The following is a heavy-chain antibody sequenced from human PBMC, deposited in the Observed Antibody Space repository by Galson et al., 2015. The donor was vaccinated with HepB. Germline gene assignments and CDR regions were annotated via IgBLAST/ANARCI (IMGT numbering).Heavy chain of an antibody. CDR1: GFTFNSYW. Sequence: SLRLSCAGSGFTFNSYWMTWVRQAPGKGLEWVANIKKDGSEKNYVDSVKGRFTITRDNAKNSLYLQMNSLRAEDTGVYYCVKESASAQWGQGTLVTVSS. J-gene: IGHJ4*02. CDR3: VKESASAQ. V-gene: IGHV3-7*04. CDR2: IKKDGSEK. D-gene: IGHD6-13*01.